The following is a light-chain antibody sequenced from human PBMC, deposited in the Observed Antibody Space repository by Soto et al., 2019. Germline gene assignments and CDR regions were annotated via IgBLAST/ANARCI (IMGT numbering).Light chain of an antibody. CDR1: QSITDW. CDR3: QYWDDYSWT. J-gene: IGKJ1*01. CDR2: KAS. V-gene: IGKV1-5*03. Sequence: DIQMTQSPSTLSASVGDRVTITCRASQSITDWLAWYQQKPGKAPKFLIYKASNLEGGVPSRFSGSGSGTEFTLNISSVQPDDFATYYGQYWDDYSWTFGQGTKVEIK.